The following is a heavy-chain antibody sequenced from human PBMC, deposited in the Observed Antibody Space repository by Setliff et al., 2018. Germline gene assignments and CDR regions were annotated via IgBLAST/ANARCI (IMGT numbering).Heavy chain of an antibody. V-gene: IGHV4-4*08. D-gene: IGHD3-10*01. CDR2: MRAGGNI. Sequence: SETLSLTCSVSGDSLRNDYWTWIRQPPGKGLEWIGNMRAGGNINYSPSLKSRVTLSLATSKSQFSLNLTSVTAADTAIYYCARGRLSFGSYGSGNQWKYYYYMDVWGKGTTVTVSS. CDR3: ARGRLSFGSYGSGNQWKYYYYMDV. CDR1: GDSLRNDY. J-gene: IGHJ6*03.